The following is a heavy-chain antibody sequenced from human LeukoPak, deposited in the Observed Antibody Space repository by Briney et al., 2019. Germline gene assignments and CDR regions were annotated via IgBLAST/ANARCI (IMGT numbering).Heavy chain of an antibody. CDR2: ITGSSAST. D-gene: IGHD2-2*01. J-gene: IGHJ3*02. CDR1: GFAFSSFA. V-gene: IGHV3-23*01. Sequence: QPGGSLRLSCAASGFAFSSFAMSWVRQAPGKGLEWVSAITGSSASTYYADSVKGRFTVSRDNSKNTLYLQINSLRAEDTAIYYCAQDPARGAAFDSWARGQWSPSLQ. CDR3: AQDPARGAAFDS.